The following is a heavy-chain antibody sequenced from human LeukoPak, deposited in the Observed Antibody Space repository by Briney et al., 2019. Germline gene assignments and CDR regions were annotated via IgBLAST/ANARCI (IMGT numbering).Heavy chain of an antibody. V-gene: IGHV1-8*02. Sequence: GASVKVSCKASGYTFTSYGINWVRQATGQGLEWMGWMNPNSGNTGYAQKFQGRVTMTRNTSISTAYMELSSLGSEDTAVYYCARGYCSSTSCYRPYYYYGMDVWGQGTTVTVSS. J-gene: IGHJ6*02. CDR2: MNPNSGNT. CDR1: GYTFTSYG. D-gene: IGHD2-2*01. CDR3: ARGYCSSTSCYRPYYYYGMDV.